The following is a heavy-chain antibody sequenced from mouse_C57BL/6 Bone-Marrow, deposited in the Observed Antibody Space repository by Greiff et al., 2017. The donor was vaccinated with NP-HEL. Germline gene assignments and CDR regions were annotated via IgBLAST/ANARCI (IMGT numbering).Heavy chain of an antibody. CDR3: TTYYYGSMRYFDV. J-gene: IGHJ1*03. Sequence: VQLQQSGAELVRPGASVKLSCTASGFNIKDDYMHWVKQRPEQGLEWIGWIDPENGDTEYASKFQGKATITADPSSNTAYLQLSSLTSEDTAVYYCTTYYYGSMRYFDVWGTGTTVTVSS. CDR2: IDPENGDT. CDR1: GFNIKDDY. V-gene: IGHV14-4*01. D-gene: IGHD1-1*01.